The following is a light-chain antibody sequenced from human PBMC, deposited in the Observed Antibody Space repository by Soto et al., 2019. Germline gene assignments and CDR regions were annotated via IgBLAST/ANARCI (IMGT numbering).Light chain of an antibody. CDR3: HQYGLFT. CDR2: GAS. CDR1: QSVSSSY. V-gene: IGKV3-20*01. J-gene: IGKJ3*01. Sequence: EIVLTQSPGTLSLSPGERATLSCRASQSVSSSYLAWYQQKPGQAPRLLIYGASSRATGIPDRFSGSGSGIDFTLTISRLEHEAFELYYCHQYGLFTFGPGTKVDIK.